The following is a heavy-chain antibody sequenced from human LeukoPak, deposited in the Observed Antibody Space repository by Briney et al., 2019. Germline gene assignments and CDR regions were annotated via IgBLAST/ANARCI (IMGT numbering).Heavy chain of an antibody. D-gene: IGHD1-26*01. CDR3: AKRGAEVGTTIAAWDY. V-gene: IGHV3-23*01. J-gene: IGHJ4*02. Sequence: PGGSLRLSCAASGFTFSSYAMSWVRQAPGKGLEWVSAIGGSGGSTYYADSVKGRFTISRDSSKNTVYLQLNSQRAEATAVYYCAKRGAEVGTTIAAWDYWGQGSLVTVSS. CDR2: IGGSGGST. CDR1: GFTFSSYA.